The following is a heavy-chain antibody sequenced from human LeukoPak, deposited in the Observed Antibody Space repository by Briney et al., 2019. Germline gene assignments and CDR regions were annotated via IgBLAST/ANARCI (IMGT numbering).Heavy chain of an antibody. D-gene: IGHD6-13*01. J-gene: IGHJ4*02. CDR3: ATGVHGIAAAGDYYFDY. V-gene: IGHV4-59*01. CDR2: MYYRGNT. CDR1: GGSIRSYY. Sequence: SETLSLTCTVSGGSIRSYYWSWIRQPPGKGLEWIGYMYYRGNTNYNPSLKSRVTISVDTSKNQLSLKLSSVTAADTAVYYCATGVHGIAAAGDYYFDYRGQGTLVTVSS.